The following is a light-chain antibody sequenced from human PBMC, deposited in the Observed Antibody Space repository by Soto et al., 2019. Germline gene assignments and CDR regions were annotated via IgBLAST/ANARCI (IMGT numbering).Light chain of an antibody. CDR2: DAS. Sequence: EIVLTQSPATLSLSPGERATLSCRASQSVSSYLAWYQQKPGQAPRLLLYDASNRATGIPARFSGSGSGTAFTLPISSLEPEDFAVYYCQQRSNWPPWTCGQGTKVEIK. CDR1: QSVSSY. V-gene: IGKV3-11*01. CDR3: QQRSNWPPWT. J-gene: IGKJ1*01.